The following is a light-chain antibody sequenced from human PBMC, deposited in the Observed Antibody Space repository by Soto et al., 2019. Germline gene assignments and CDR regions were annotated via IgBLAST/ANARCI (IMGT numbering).Light chain of an antibody. CDR3: SSYRSSNTVV. Sequence: QSVLTQPASVSGSPGQSITISCTGTSSDVGDYKYVSWYQQYPGKAPKLMIYDVNNRFSGVSNRFSGSKSGNTASLTISGLQAEDEADYYCSSYRSSNTVVFGGGTKLTVL. CDR1: SSDVGDYKY. CDR2: DVN. J-gene: IGLJ2*01. V-gene: IGLV2-14*01.